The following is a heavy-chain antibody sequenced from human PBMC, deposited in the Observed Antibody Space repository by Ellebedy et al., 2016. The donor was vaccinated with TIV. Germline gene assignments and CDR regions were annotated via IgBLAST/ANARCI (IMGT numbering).Heavy chain of an antibody. D-gene: IGHD3-10*01. CDR3: ARSWGSGRMPFDY. Sequence: GESLKISXAASGFTFSSYWMHWVRQAPGKGLVWVSRINSDGSSTSYADSVKGRFTISRDNAKNTLYLQMNSLRAEDTAVYYCARSWGSGRMPFDYWGQGTLVTVSS. CDR1: GFTFSSYW. J-gene: IGHJ4*02. CDR2: INSDGSST. V-gene: IGHV3-74*01.